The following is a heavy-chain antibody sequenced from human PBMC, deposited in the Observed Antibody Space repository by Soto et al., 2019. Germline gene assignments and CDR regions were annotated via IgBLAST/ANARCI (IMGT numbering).Heavy chain of an antibody. V-gene: IGHV5-10-1*01. CDR1: GYSFTSYW. CDR2: IDPSDSYT. CDR3: ARQGATAVLYNWFDP. J-gene: IGHJ5*02. D-gene: IGHD1-26*01. Sequence: GESLKISCKGSGYSFTSYWISWVRQMPGKGLEWMGRIDPSDSYTNYSPSFQGHVTISADKSISTAYLQWSSLKASDTAMYYCARQGATAVLYNWFDPWRQRTLVTVTS.